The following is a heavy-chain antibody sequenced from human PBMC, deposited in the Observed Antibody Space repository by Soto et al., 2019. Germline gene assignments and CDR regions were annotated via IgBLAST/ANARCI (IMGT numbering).Heavy chain of an antibody. CDR2: ITSGGTT. J-gene: IGHJ4*02. D-gene: IGHD1-26*01. V-gene: IGHV3-48*03. Sequence: GGSRRRSCTASGFTFSSYEMTWGRQAPGKGLEWISYITSGGTTYYADSAKGRFTISRDNAKNSLYLHLNSLTAEDTAIYYCARVLYATWSSFDYWGQGTLVTVSS. CDR3: ARVLYATWSSFDY. CDR1: GFTFSSYE.